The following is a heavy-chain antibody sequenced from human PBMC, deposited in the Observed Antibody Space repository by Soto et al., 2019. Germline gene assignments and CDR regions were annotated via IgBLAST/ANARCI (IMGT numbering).Heavy chain of an antibody. CDR1: GGSISSSDW. CDR2: IYHSGST. V-gene: IGHV4-4*02. CDR3: ARDDGSAGTDYYYGMYG. J-gene: IGHJ6*02. Sequence: PSETLSLTCAVSGGSISSSDWWSWVRQPPGKGLEWIGEIYHSGSTNYNPSLKSRVTISVDKSKNQFSLKLSSVTAADTAVYYCARDDGSAGTDYYYGMYGWGQGTTVTISS. D-gene: IGHD6-13*01.